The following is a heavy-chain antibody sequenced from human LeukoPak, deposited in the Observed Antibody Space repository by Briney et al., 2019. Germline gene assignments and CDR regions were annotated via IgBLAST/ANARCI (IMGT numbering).Heavy chain of an antibody. V-gene: IGHV3-30*04. CDR2: ISYDGSNE. CDR3: ARDRGYYDSSGYSPLFDY. CDR1: GFTFSSYV. Sequence: GGSLRLSCAASGFTFSSYVMHWVRQAPGKGLEWVAIISYDGSNEYYADSVKGRFTISRDNSKNTLYLQMNSLRAEDTAVYYCARDRGYYDSSGYSPLFDYWGQGTLVTVSS. D-gene: IGHD3-22*01. J-gene: IGHJ4*02.